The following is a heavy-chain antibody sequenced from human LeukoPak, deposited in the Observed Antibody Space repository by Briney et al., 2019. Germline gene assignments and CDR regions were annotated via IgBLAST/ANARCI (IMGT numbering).Heavy chain of an antibody. D-gene: IGHD3-16*01. J-gene: IGHJ3*02. CDR1: GYTFTGYY. V-gene: IGHV1-2*02. CDR2: INPNSGGT. Sequence: GASVKVSCKASGYTFTGYYMHWVRQAPGQGLEWMGWINPNSGGTNYAQKFQGRVTMTRDTSISTAYMELSSLRSEDTAVYYCAASPGTVGAFDIWGQGSVVTVSS. CDR3: AASPGTVGAFDI.